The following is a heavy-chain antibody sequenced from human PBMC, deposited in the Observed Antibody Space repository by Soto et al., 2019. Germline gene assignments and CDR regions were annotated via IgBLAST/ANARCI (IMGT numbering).Heavy chain of an antibody. Sequence: PSETLSLTCTVSGGSISSSSYYWGWIRQPPGKGLEWIGSIYYSGSTYYNPSLKSRVTISVDTSKNQFSLKLSSVTAADTAVYYCARPDPIGEQWSLAYGMDVWGQGTTVTVSS. CDR2: IYYSGST. D-gene: IGHD6-19*01. V-gene: IGHV4-39*01. CDR3: ARPDPIGEQWSLAYGMDV. CDR1: GGSISSSSYY. J-gene: IGHJ6*02.